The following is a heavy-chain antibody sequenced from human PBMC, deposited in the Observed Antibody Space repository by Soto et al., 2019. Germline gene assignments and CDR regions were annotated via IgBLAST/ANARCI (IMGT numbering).Heavy chain of an antibody. J-gene: IGHJ6*03. CDR3: ANLHAESRYQLLYDYYYMDV. V-gene: IGHV1-3*01. CDR2: INAGNGNT. D-gene: IGHD2-2*01. Sequence: QVQLVQSGAEVKKPGASVKDSCKASGYTFTSYAMHWVRQAPGQRLEWMGWINAGNGNTKYSQKYQGRVTITRDTSASTAYMELSSLRSEDTAVYYCANLHAESRYQLLYDYYYMDVWGKGTTVTVSS. CDR1: GYTFTSYA.